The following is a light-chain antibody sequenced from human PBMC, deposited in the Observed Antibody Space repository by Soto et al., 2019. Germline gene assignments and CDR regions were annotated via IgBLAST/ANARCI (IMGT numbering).Light chain of an antibody. CDR1: KSVLCSSNNKNY. CDR2: WAS. Sequence: DIVMTQSSESLDVSLGEWATINSKASKSVLCSSNNKNYLAWYQQKPGQPPKLLIYWASTRESGVPDRFSGSGSGTDFTLTISSLQAEDVAVYYCQQYYSTPPTFGQGTKVEIK. J-gene: IGKJ1*01. CDR3: QQYYSTPPT. V-gene: IGKV4-1*01.